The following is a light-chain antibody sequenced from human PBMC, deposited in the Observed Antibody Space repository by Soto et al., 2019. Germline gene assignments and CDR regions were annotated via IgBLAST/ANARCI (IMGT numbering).Light chain of an antibody. Sequence: VLAPPSPLSGAPGQAITLSCPGTHRDVGGYNYVSWYQQHPGKAPKLMIYDVSNRPSGVSNRFSGSKSGNTASLTISGLQAEDEADYYCSSYTSSSTRVFGTGTKVTV. CDR2: DVS. V-gene: IGLV2-14*01. CDR1: HRDVGGYNY. CDR3: SSYTSSSTRV. J-gene: IGLJ1*01.